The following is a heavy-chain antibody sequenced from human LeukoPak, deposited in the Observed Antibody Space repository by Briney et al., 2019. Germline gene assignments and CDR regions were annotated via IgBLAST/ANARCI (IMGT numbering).Heavy chain of an antibody. CDR3: ARGYGWFGELEGVDY. CDR2: IIPLFGSA. Sequence: SVKVSCKASGGTFSNYAISWVRQAPGQGLEWMGGIIPLFGSADYAQKFQGRVTFTADESTSTAYMELSSLRSEDTAVYYCARGYGWFGELEGVDYWGQGTLVTVSS. D-gene: IGHD3-10*01. J-gene: IGHJ4*02. V-gene: IGHV1-69*01. CDR1: GGTFSNYA.